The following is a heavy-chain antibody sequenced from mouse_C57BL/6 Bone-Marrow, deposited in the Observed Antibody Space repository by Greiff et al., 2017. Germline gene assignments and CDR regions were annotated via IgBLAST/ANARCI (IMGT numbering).Heavy chain of an antibody. CDR3: ARSQARNLYAMDY. V-gene: IGHV2-9-1*01. J-gene: IGHJ4*01. CDR1: GFSLTSYA. D-gene: IGHD2-1*01. Sequence: QVQLKESGPGLVAPSQSLSITCTVSGFSLTSYAISWVRQPPGKGLERLGVIWTGGGTNYNSALKSRLSISKDNSKSQVFLKMNSLQTDDTARYYCARSQARNLYAMDYWGQGTSVTVSS. CDR2: IWTGGGT.